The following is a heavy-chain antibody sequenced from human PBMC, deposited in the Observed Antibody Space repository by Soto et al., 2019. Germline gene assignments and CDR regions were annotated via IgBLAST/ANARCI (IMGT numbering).Heavy chain of an antibody. CDR1: GGSISSGGYY. D-gene: IGHD4-17*01. V-gene: IGHV4-31*03. CDR2: IYYSGST. J-gene: IGHJ6*02. CDR3: ARGGMTTNYYGMDV. Sequence: QVQLQESGPGLVKPSQTLSLTCTVSGGSISSGGYYWSWIRQHPGKGLEWIGYIYYSGSTYYNPSLKSRVTXXVXTXXNQFSLKLSSVTAADTAVYYCARGGMTTNYYGMDVWGQGTTVTVSS.